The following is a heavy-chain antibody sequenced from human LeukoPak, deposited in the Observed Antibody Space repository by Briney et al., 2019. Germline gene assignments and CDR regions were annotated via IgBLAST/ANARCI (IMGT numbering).Heavy chain of an antibody. V-gene: IGHV3-74*01. CDR1: GFTFSSYA. Sequence: GGSLRLSCAASGFTFSSYAMSWVRQAPGKGLVWVSRINSDGSSTSYADSVKGRFTISRDNAKNTLYLQMNSLRAEDTAVYYCAREGIGEQQQFGFDPWGQGTLVTVSS. CDR3: AREGIGEQQQFGFDP. D-gene: IGHD6-13*01. J-gene: IGHJ5*02. CDR2: INSDGSST.